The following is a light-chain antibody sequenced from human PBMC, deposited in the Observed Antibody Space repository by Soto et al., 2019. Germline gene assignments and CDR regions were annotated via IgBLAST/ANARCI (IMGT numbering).Light chain of an antibody. CDR2: EVV. Sequence: QSALTQPASVSGSPGQSITICCTGTSRDIGAYNYVSWYLQHPGKAPKLMIYEVVNRPSGVSNRFSGSKSGNTASLTISGLQAEDEADYYCCSYADGSTYVFGTGTKVTVL. J-gene: IGLJ1*01. CDR3: CSYADGSTYV. CDR1: SRDIGAYNY. V-gene: IGLV2-14*01.